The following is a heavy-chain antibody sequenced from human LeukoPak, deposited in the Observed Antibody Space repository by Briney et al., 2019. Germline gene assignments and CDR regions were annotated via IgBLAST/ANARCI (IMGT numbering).Heavy chain of an antibody. CDR2: ISSSSSYI. CDR1: GFTFSSYS. Sequence: GGSLRLSYAASGFTFSSYSMNWVRQAPGKGLEWVSSISSSSSYIYYADSVKGRFTISRDNAKNSLYLQMNSLRAEDTAVYYCARGLDSSGWDDWGQGTLVTVSS. J-gene: IGHJ4*02. D-gene: IGHD6-19*01. CDR3: ARGLDSSGWDD. V-gene: IGHV3-21*01.